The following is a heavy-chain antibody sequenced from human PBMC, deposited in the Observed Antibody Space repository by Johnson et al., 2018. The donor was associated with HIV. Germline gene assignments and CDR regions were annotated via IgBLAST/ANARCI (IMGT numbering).Heavy chain of an antibody. CDR3: ARAGYSNSDRAFDI. J-gene: IGHJ3*02. CDR2: IKQGGSEK. Sequence: VQLVESGGGLVQPGGSLRLSCAASGFTFSSYWMSWVRQAPGKGLEWVANIKQGGSEKYYVDSVKGRFSISRDNAKNSLYLQLNSLGAEDTALYYCARAGYSNSDRAFDIWGQGTMVTVSS. D-gene: IGHD4-11*01. CDR1: GFTFSSYW. V-gene: IGHV3-7*01.